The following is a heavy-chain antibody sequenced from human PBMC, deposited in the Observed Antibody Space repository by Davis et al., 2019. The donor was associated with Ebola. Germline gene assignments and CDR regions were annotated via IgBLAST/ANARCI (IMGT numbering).Heavy chain of an antibody. CDR2: VNSDMSSL. J-gene: IGHJ4*02. CDR3: ARDPYGVFSADS. CDR1: GFSLSNYW. V-gene: IGHV3-74*01. D-gene: IGHD4-17*01. Sequence: GESLKISCAVSGFSLSNYWMHWVRQVPGKGLVWVSRVNSDMSSLSYGDSVKGRFIVSRDNGKNTVYLQMNSLTVEDSGVYYCARDPYGVFSADSWGQGTLVTVSS.